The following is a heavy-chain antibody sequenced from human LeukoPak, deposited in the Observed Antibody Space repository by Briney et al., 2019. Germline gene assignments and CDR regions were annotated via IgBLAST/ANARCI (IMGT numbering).Heavy chain of an antibody. Sequence: GGSLRLACAASGFTFSSYGISWVRQAPGKGLEWVSAISGSGGSTYYADSVKGRFTISRDNSKNTLYLQMNSLRAEDTAVYYCAKEGVNRDHWFDPWGQGTLVTVSS. J-gene: IGHJ5*02. V-gene: IGHV3-23*01. CDR2: ISGSGGST. CDR3: AKEGVNRDHWFDP. D-gene: IGHD3-22*01. CDR1: GFTFSSYG.